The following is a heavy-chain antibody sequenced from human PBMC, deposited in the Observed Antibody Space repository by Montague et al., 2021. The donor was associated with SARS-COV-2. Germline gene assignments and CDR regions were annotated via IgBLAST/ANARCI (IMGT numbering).Heavy chain of an antibody. D-gene: IGHD5-24*01. CDR1: SGSVYGHY. Sequence: SETLSLTCTVSSGSVYGHYLAWIRQPPGKGLECIAYIFYTGATYYNPSLESRVSISVDPSKNQFSLKLSSVTAADTAVYYCAREDRWNWFDPWGQGTLVIVSS. V-gene: IGHV4-59*02. J-gene: IGHJ5*02. CDR3: AREDRWNWFDP. CDR2: IFYTGAT.